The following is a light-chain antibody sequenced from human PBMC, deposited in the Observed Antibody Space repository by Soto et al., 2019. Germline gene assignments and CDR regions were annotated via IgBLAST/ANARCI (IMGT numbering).Light chain of an antibody. Sequence: DIQMTQSPSTLSASVGDRVTITCRASQSISTWVAWYQQKTGKAPKLLFYKASSLEPRVPSRFSGSGSGTESTLTISSLQPDYFATYYCQHNNSYPCTFCQGFKVGIK. J-gene: IGKJ1*01. V-gene: IGKV1-5*03. CDR2: KAS. CDR3: QHNNSYPCT. CDR1: QSISTW.